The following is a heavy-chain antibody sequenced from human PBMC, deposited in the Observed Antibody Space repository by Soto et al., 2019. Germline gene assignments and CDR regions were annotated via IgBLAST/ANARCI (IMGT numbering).Heavy chain of an antibody. J-gene: IGHJ4*02. V-gene: IGHV3-30*18. CDR1: EFAFSTYG. Sequence: QVHLVESGGGVVHPGRSLRLSCAASEFAFSTYGMHWVRQAPGKGLEWVAVVSNDGSNIYYADSVRGRFTISRDNSMNMLYLQMNSLRAEDTAVYYCAKDHVYSGIYDYYFDYWGQGTLVTVSS. CDR2: VSNDGSNI. D-gene: IGHD1-26*01. CDR3: AKDHVYSGIYDYYFDY.